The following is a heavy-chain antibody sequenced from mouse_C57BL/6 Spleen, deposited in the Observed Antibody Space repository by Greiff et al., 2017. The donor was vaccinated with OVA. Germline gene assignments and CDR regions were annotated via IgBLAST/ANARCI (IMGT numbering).Heavy chain of an antibody. D-gene: IGHD2-1*01. V-gene: IGHV1-80*01. Sequence: VQLQQSGAELVKPGASVKISCKASGYAFSSYWMNWVKQRPGKGLEWIGQIYPGDGDTNYNGKFKGKATLTADKSSSTAYMQLSSLTSEDSAVYFCARSSYGNYFDYWGKGTTLTVSS. CDR2: IYPGDGDT. CDR3: ARSSYGNYFDY. J-gene: IGHJ2*01. CDR1: GYAFSSYW.